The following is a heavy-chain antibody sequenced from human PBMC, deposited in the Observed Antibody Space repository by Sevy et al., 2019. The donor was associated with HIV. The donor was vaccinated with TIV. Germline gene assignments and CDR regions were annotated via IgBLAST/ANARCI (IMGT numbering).Heavy chain of an antibody. CDR2: ISGSGGST. CDR3: AREDGIVGSTSAFDI. J-gene: IGHJ3*02. Sequence: GSLRLSCAASGFTFSSYAMTWVRQAPGKGLEWVSLISGSGGSTFYADSVKGRFTISRDNAKNSLYLQMNSLRAEDTAVYYCAREDGIVGSTSAFDIWGQGTMVTVSS. D-gene: IGHD1-26*01. V-gene: IGHV3-23*01. CDR1: GFTFSSYA.